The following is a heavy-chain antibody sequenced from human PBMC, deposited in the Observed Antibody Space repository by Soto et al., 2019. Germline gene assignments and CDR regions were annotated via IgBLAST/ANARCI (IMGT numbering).Heavy chain of an antibody. CDR3: ARDLAPPYWFDP. CDR1: GYTFTGYG. Sequence: QVQLVQSGDEVKKPGASVKVSCKASGYTFTGYGISWLRQAPGQGLEWMGWISGYSGNTNYAQKFQGTVTMTTDTAPSTAYMELRSLRSDVTAVYYCARDLAPPYWFDPWGQGTLVTVSS. J-gene: IGHJ5*02. V-gene: IGHV1-18*01. CDR2: ISGYSGNT.